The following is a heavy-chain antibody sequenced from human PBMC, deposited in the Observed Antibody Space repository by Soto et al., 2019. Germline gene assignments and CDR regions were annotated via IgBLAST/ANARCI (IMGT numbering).Heavy chain of an antibody. D-gene: IGHD2-2*01. CDR1: GGSISSGDYY. V-gene: IGHV4-30-4*01. CDR3: ARDRAYCSSTSCYFRFDP. CDR2: IYYSGST. Sequence: QVQLQESGPGLVKPSQTLSLTCTVSGGSISSGDYYWSWIRQPPGKGLEWIGYIYYSGSTYYNPSLKSRVTISVDTSKNQFSLKLSSVTAADTAVYYCARDRAYCSSTSCYFRFDPWGQGTLVTVSS. J-gene: IGHJ5*02.